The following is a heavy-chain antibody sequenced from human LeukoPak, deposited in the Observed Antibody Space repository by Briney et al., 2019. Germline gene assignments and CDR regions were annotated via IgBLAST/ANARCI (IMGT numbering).Heavy chain of an antibody. CDR2: TNPNSGGT. CDR3: ARARYFDGLADY. D-gene: IGHD3-9*01. V-gene: IGHV1-2*02. CDR1: GYTFTGYY. J-gene: IGHJ4*02. Sequence: GASVKVSCKASGYTFTGYYMHWVRQAPGQGLEWMGWTNPNSGGTNYAQKFQGRGTMTRDTSISTTYMELNRLRTDDTAVYNCARARYFDGLADYWGQGTLVTVSS.